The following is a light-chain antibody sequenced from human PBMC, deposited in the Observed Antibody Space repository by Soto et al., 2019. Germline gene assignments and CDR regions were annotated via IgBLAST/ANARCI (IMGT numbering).Light chain of an antibody. CDR3: SLDTSSSTVV. V-gene: IGLV2-14*01. CDR2: EVS. Sequence: QSALTQPASVSGSPGQSITISCTGTSSDVGGYNYVSWYQQHPGKAPKLMIYEVSYWPSGVSNRFSGSKSGNTASLTISGLHADEEDYYYCSLDTSSSTVVFGGGTQLTVL. J-gene: IGLJ2*01. CDR1: SSDVGGYNY.